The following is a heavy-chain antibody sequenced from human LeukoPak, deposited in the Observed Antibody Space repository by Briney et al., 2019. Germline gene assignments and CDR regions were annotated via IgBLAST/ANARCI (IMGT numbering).Heavy chain of an antibody. CDR2: IKQDGSEK. CDR1: GFTFSSYW. J-gene: IGHJ4*02. Sequence: GGSLRLSCAASGFTFSSYWMSWVRQAPGKGLEWVANIKQDGSEKYYVDSVMGRFTISRDNAKNSLYLQMNSLRAEDTAVYYCASFLMVRGVLFDYWGQGTLVTVSS. CDR3: ASFLMVRGVLFDY. V-gene: IGHV3-7*01. D-gene: IGHD3-10*01.